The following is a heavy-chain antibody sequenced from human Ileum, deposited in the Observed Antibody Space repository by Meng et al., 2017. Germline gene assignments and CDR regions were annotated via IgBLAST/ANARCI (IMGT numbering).Heavy chain of an antibody. J-gene: IGHJ4*02. CDR2: INPSDGST. D-gene: IGHD6-19*01. CDR3: ARASGAVAGLDF. Sequence: ASVKVSCKASGYTFSNYYMNWVRQAPGQGLEWMGIINPSDGSTKYAQTLQGRVTMTRDTSTNTVYMELISLRSEDTAVFYCARASGAVAGLDFWGQGTLVTVSS. V-gene: IGHV1-46*04. CDR1: GYTFSNYY.